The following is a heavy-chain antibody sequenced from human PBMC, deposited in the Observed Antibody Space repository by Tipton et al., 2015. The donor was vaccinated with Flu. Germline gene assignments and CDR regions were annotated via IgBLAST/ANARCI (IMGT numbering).Heavy chain of an antibody. CDR1: GGSISRSY. CDR2: IYTSGTT. J-gene: IGHJ4*02. D-gene: IGHD3-22*01. Sequence: TLSLTCTVSGGSISRSYWNWIRQPAGKGLEWIGRIYTSGTTNYSPSLRSRVTVSVDTSKNQFSLRLSSVTAADTAVYYCASDSVGDHDSSGYYDNWGQGTLVTVSS. CDR3: ASDSVGDHDSSGYYDN. V-gene: IGHV4-4*07.